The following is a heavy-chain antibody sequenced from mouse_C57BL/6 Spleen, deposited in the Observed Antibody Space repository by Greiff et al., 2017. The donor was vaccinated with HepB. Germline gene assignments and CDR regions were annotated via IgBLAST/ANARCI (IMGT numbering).Heavy chain of an antibody. D-gene: IGHD2-4*01. CDR2: IHPNSGST. J-gene: IGHJ2*01. V-gene: IGHV1-64*01. Sequence: QVQLKQSGAELVKPGASVKLSCKASGYTFTSYWMHWVKQRPGQGLEWIGMIHPNSGSTNYNEKFKSKATLTVDKSSSTAYMQLSSLTSEDSAVYYCARGYDYDKDYFDYWGQGTTLTVSS. CDR1: GYTFTSYW. CDR3: ARGYDYDKDYFDY.